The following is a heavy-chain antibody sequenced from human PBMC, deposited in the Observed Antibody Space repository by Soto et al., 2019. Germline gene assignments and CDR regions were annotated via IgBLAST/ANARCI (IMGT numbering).Heavy chain of an antibody. CDR3: VGGKWELVGLRYYYYEMDV. CDR2: IIPIFGTT. Sequence: QVQLVQSGAEVRKPGSSVKVFCKASGGTFNSYGITWVRQAPGQGLEWMGGIIPIFGTTNYAQKFQGRVTITADESTSTASMELSSLRSDDTAVYYCVGGKWELVGLRYYYYEMDVWGQGTTVTVSS. D-gene: IGHD1-26*01. CDR1: GGTFNSYG. J-gene: IGHJ6*02. V-gene: IGHV1-69*12.